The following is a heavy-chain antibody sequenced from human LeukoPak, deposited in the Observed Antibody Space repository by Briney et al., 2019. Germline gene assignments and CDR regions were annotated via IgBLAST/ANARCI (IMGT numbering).Heavy chain of an antibody. CDR1: GFTFSSYA. D-gene: IGHD6-19*01. Sequence: GGSLRLSCAASGFTFSSYAMSWVRQAPGKGLEWVANIKQDGSEKYYVDSVKGRFTISRDNAKDSLYLQMNSLRAEDTAVYYCARGGSVASFDYWGQGTLVTVSS. CDR3: ARGGSVASFDY. CDR2: IKQDGSEK. J-gene: IGHJ4*02. V-gene: IGHV3-7*01.